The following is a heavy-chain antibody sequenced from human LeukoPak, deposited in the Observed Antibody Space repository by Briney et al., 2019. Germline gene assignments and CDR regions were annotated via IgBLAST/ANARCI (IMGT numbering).Heavy chain of an antibody. D-gene: IGHD2-2*02. CDR2: ISRDGSST. CDR3: ARDCSDTGCYNTAFDY. Sequence: GGSLRLSCAASGFTFSNNWMHWVRQAPGKGLVWVSRISRDGSSTSYADSVKGRFTISRDNAKNTLYLQMNTLRAGDTAVYYCARDCSDTGCYNTAFDYWGQGTLVTVSS. CDR1: GFTFSNNW. J-gene: IGHJ4*02. V-gene: IGHV3-74*01.